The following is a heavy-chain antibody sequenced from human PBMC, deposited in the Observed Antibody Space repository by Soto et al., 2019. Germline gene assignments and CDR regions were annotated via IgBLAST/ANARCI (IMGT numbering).Heavy chain of an antibody. D-gene: IGHD5-18*01. CDR2: INPNSGGT. CDR3: ARDNAREQLWLRAYYYYGMDV. V-gene: IGHV1-2*02. J-gene: IGHJ6*02. Sequence: ASVKVSCKASGYTFTGYYMHWVRQAPGQGLEWMGWINPNSGGTNYAQKFQGRVTMTRDTSISTAYMELSRLRSDDTAVYYCARDNAREQLWLRAYYYYGMDVWGQGTTVTVSS. CDR1: GYTFTGYY.